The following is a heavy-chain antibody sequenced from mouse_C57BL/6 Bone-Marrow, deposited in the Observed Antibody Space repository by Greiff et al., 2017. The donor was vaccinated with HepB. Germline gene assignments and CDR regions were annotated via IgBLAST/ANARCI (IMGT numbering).Heavy chain of an antibody. Sequence: VQLKQSGAELVRPGASVKLSCTASGFNIKDDYMHWVKQRPEQGLEWIGWIDPENGDTEYASKFQGKATITADTSSNTAYLQLSSLTSEDTAVYYSTTLYDYAAWFAYWGQGTLVTVSA. V-gene: IGHV14-4*01. CDR3: TTLYDYAAWFAY. CDR2: IDPENGDT. CDR1: GFNIKDDY. D-gene: IGHD2-4*01. J-gene: IGHJ3*01.